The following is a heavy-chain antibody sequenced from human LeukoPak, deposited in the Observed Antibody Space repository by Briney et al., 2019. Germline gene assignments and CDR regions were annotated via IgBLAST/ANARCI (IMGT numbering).Heavy chain of an antibody. CDR2: ISAYNGNT. D-gene: IGHD3-22*01. CDR1: GYTFTSYG. J-gene: IGHJ4*02. V-gene: IGHV1-18*01. Sequence: GASVKVSCKASGYTFTSYGISWVRQAPGQGLEWMGWISAYNGNTNYAQKFQGRVTMTRDMSTSTLYMELSGLRSEDTAVYYCARDPQATVYRSGHIDYWGQGTLVTVSS. CDR3: ARDPQATVYRSGHIDY.